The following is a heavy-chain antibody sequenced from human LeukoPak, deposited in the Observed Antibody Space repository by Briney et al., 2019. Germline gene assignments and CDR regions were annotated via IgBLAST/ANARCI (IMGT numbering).Heavy chain of an antibody. V-gene: IGHV3-23*01. CDR3: ARDLGIAARPVFDQ. D-gene: IGHD6-6*01. CDR1: GFTFRNYA. Sequence: GRSLRLSCAASGFTFRNYAMNWVRPAPGKGLEWVSSFSGSGKNTYYADSVKGRFTISRDDSKNTLYLQMDSLRAEDTAVYYCARDLGIAARPVFDQWGQGTLVTVSS. J-gene: IGHJ4*02. CDR2: FSGSGKNT.